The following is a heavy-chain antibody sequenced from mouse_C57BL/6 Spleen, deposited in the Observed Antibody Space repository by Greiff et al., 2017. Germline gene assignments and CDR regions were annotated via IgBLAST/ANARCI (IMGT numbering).Heavy chain of an antibody. V-gene: IGHV1-52*01. J-gene: IGHJ4*01. D-gene: IGHD1-1*01. CDR3: ARRGYGSSGGYAMDY. CDR1: GYTFTSSW. Sequence: VQLQQPGAELVRPGSSVKLSCKASGYTFTSSWLHWVKQRPIQGLEWIGNIDPSDSETHYNQKFKDKATLTVDKSSSTAYMQLSSLTSEDSAVYYCARRGYGSSGGYAMDYWGQGTSGTVSS. CDR2: IDPSDSET.